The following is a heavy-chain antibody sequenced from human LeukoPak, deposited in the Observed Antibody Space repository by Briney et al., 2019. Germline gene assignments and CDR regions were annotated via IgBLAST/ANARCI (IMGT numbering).Heavy chain of an antibody. D-gene: IGHD6-13*01. Sequence: QSGGSLRLSCAASGFTFSSYAMSWVRQAPGKGLEWVSAISGSGGSTYYADSVKGRFTISRDNSKNTLYLQMNSLRAEDTAVYYCAKGNRVAAAGYYYYGMDVWGQGTTVTVSS. CDR1: GFTFSSYA. J-gene: IGHJ6*02. V-gene: IGHV3-23*01. CDR3: AKGNRVAAAGYYYYGMDV. CDR2: ISGSGGST.